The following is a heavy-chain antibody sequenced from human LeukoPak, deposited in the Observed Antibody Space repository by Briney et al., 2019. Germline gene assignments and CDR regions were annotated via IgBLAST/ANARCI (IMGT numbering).Heavy chain of an antibody. CDR1: GYTFINYG. CDR3: ARDRRYCTTTSCYAWPYFYGMDV. V-gene: IGHV3-30*03. D-gene: IGHD2-2*01. CDR2: ISHDDSDD. Sequence: GGSLRLSCAASGYTFINYGLHWVRQAPGKGLEWVAVISHDDSDDYYADSVRGRFTISRDRPNNMLYLQMNSLRAADTAVYYCARDRRYCTTTSCYAWPYFYGMDVWGQGTTVIVSS. J-gene: IGHJ6*02.